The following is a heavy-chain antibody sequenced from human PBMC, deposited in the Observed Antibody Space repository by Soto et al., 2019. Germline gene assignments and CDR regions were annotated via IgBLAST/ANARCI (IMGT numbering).Heavy chain of an antibody. V-gene: IGHV3-30-3*01. Sequence: GGSLRLSCAASGFTFSSYAMHWVRQAPGKGLEWVAVISYDGSNKYYADSVKGRFTISRDNSKNTLYLQMNSLRAEDTAVYYCARSSSSEPYYYYYGMDVWGQGTTVTVSS. CDR1: GFTFSSYA. J-gene: IGHJ6*02. D-gene: IGHD6-6*01. CDR3: ARSSSSEPYYYYYGMDV. CDR2: ISYDGSNK.